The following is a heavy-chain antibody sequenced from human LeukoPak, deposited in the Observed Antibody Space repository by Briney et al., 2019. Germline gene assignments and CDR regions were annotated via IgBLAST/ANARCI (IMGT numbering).Heavy chain of an antibody. V-gene: IGHV1-8*01. D-gene: IGHD6-6*01. J-gene: IGHJ1*01. CDR2: MNPNSGNT. Sequence: ASVKVSCKASGYTFTSYDINWVRQATGQGLEWMGWMNPNSGNTGYAQKFQGRVTMTRNTSISTAYMELSNLRSEDTAVYYCARGLIPSIAARPGNFQHWGQGTLVTVSS. CDR3: ARGLIPSIAARPGNFQH. CDR1: GYTFTSYD.